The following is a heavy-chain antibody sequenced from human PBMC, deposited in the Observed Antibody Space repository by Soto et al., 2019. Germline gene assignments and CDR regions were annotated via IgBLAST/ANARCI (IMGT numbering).Heavy chain of an antibody. D-gene: IGHD3-9*01. V-gene: IGHV1-3*01. CDR3: ARDPSGDILTYTWFDP. CDR2: INAGNGNT. Sequence: GASVKVSCKASGYTFTSYAMHWVRQAPGQRLEWMGWINAGNGNTKYSQKFQGRVTITRDTSASTAYMELSSLRSEDTAVYYCARDPSGDILTYTWFDPWGQGTRVTVSS. CDR1: GYTFTSYA. J-gene: IGHJ5*02.